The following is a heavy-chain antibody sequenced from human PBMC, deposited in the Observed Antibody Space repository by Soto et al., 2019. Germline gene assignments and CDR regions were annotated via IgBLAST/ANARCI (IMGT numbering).Heavy chain of an antibody. J-gene: IGHJ6*01. V-gene: IGHV3-30-3*01. D-gene: IGHD3-10*01. Sequence: QVQLVESGGGVVQPGRSLRLSCAASGFTFSSYAMHWVRQAPGKGLEWVAVISYDGSNKYYADSVKGRFTISRDNSKNTLYLQMNSLRAEDTDVYYCARDRVTMVRGVTLFGYSGMDVWGQGTTVTVSS. CDR1: GFTFSSYA. CDR3: ARDRVTMVRGVTLFGYSGMDV. CDR2: ISYDGSNK.